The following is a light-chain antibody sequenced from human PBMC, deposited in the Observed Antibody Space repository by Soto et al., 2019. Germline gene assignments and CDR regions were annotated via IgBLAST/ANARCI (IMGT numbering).Light chain of an antibody. CDR3: QQYGSSPWT. J-gene: IGKJ1*01. V-gene: IGKV3-20*01. CDR2: GAS. Sequence: EIVLTQSPGTLSLSPVERATLSCRASQRVSSSYLAWYQQRPGQAPRLLIYGASSRATGIPDRFSGSGSGTDFTLTISRLEPEDFAVYYCQQYGSSPWTFGQGTKVDIK. CDR1: QRVSSSY.